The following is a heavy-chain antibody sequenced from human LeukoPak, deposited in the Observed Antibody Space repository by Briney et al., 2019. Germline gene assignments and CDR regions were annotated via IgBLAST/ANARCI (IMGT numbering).Heavy chain of an antibody. CDR2: IIPIFGIA. CDR1: GYTFTSYD. CDR3: ARLSGGSAVDY. Sequence: SVKVSCKASGYTFTSYDINWVRQATGQGLEWMGRIIPIFGIANYAQKFQGRVTITADKSTSTAYMELSSLRSEDTAVYYCARLSGGSAVDYWGQGTLVTVSS. V-gene: IGHV1-69*04. J-gene: IGHJ4*02. D-gene: IGHD2-15*01.